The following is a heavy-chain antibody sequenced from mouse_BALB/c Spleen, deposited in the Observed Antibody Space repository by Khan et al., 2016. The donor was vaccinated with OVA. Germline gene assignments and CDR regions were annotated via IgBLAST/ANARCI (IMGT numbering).Heavy chain of an antibody. V-gene: IGHV1-18*01. J-gene: IGHJ4*01. CDR2: INPKNGGT. CDR1: GYTFPEYT. Sequence: VQLKQSGPELVKPGASVKISCKTSGYTFPEYTVHWVKQSLGKSLDRTGVINPKNGGTAYNQKFKGKATLAVDMSSSTAYMAFRNLTSEVSAVYCCARDAGRYWGQGTSVTVAS. D-gene: IGHD3-3*01. CDR3: ARDAGRY.